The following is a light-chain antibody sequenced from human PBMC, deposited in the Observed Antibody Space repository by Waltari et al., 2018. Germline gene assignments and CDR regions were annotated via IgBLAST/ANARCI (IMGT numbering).Light chain of an antibody. CDR1: SGHSTNV. V-gene: IGLV4-69*01. CDR2: VNSDGSH. J-gene: IGLJ3*02. CDR3: QTGGHGTWV. Sequence: ASASLGASVKLTCTLSSGHSTNVIAWLQKRPEKGPRFVMKVNSDGSHSKGDEIPDRFSGSSSGAERYLTISSLQSEDEADYYCQTGGHGTWVFGGGTKLTVL.